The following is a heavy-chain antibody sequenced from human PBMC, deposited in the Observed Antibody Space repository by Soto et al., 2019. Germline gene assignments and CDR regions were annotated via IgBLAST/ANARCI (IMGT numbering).Heavy chain of an antibody. V-gene: IGHV3-30*04. CDR2: ISYDGSKT. CDR1: AFTFRSYT. CDR3: ARDRDSSYFPPPYYFDS. J-gene: IGHJ4*02. Sequence: SLRLSCAAAAFTFRSYTMHWVRQAPGKGLEWVATISYDGSKTNYADSVRGRFTISRDNSKSTLFLQMDSLRPEDTAVYSCARDRDSSYFPPPYYFDSWGRGTLVTVSS. D-gene: IGHD4-4*01.